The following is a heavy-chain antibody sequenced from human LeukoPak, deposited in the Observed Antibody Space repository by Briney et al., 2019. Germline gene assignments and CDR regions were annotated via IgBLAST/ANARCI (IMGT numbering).Heavy chain of an antibody. V-gene: IGHV4-31*03. D-gene: IGHD6-13*01. CDR2: IYYSGST. CDR1: GGSISSGGYY. J-gene: IGHJ4*02. CDR3: ARGRYSSSLDDY. Sequence: PSETLSLTCTVSGGSISSGGYYWSWIRQHPGKDLEWIGYIYYSGSTYYNPSLKSRVTISVDTSKNQFSLKLSSVTAADTAVYYCARGRYSSSLDDYWGQGTLVTVSS.